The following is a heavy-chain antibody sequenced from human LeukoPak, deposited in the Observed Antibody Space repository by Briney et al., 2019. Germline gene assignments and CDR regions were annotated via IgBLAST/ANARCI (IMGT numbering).Heavy chain of an antibody. D-gene: IGHD3-16*01. J-gene: IGHJ4*01. CDR2: INPNSGAT. CDR3: ARGRRILGGPENAGDFFAF. Sequence: ASVKVSCKASGYTLTDYYLHWVRQALGQGLKWMGWINPNSGATHYAQSFQARVTMTRDTSIASSYMELTGLESDDTAVYYCARGRRILGGPENAGDFFAFWGQGSLVTVSS. V-gene: IGHV1-2*02. CDR1: GYTLTDYY.